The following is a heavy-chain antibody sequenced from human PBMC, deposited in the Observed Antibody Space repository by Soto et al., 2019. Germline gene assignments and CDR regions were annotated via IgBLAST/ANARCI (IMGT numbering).Heavy chain of an antibody. D-gene: IGHD3-10*01. J-gene: IGHJ4*02. Sequence: VQLVQSGAEVKKPGASVKFSCKASGYTFTSYHINWVRQATGQGLEWMGWMNHNTGNTGYAKKFQGRVTMTRNSSISTAYMELRSLRSEDTAVYYCARGMKVRQRAHDYWGQGTRVTVSS. CDR3: ARGMKVRQRAHDY. V-gene: IGHV1-8*01. CDR1: GYTFTSYH. CDR2: MNHNTGNT.